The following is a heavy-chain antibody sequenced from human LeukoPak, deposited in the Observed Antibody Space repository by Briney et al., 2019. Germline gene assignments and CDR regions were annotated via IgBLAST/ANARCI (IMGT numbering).Heavy chain of an antibody. CDR3: AREVWQQLATFDY. Sequence: GGSLGLSCAASGFTFSSYWMSWVRQAPGKGLEWVANIKQDGSEKYYVDSVKGRFTISGDNAKNSLYLQMNSLRAEDTAVYYCAREVWQQLATFDYWGQGTLVTVSS. J-gene: IGHJ4*02. D-gene: IGHD6-13*01. CDR1: GFTFSSYW. CDR2: IKQDGSEK. V-gene: IGHV3-7*01.